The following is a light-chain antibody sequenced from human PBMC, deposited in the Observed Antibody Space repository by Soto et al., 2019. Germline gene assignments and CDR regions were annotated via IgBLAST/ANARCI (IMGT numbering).Light chain of an antibody. Sequence: QSVLTQPRSVSGSPGQSVTISCTGTSSDVGGYNYVSWYQQHPGKAPKLMIYDVSKRPSGVPDRFFGSKSGNTASLTISGLQAEDEADYYCCSYAGSSYVFGTGTKVTVL. CDR1: SSDVGGYNY. CDR2: DVS. CDR3: CSYAGSSYV. V-gene: IGLV2-11*01. J-gene: IGLJ1*01.